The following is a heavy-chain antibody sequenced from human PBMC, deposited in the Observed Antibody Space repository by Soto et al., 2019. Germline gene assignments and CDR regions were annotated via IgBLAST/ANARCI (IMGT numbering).Heavy chain of an antibody. CDR3: AKGLHGDYARTLVDY. CDR2: ISGSGGSK. D-gene: IGHD4-17*01. V-gene: IGHV3-23*01. J-gene: IGHJ4*02. CDR1: GFTFSSYA. Sequence: GGSLRLSCAASGFTFSSYAMSWVRQAPGKGLEWVSAISGSGGSKYYADSVKGRFTISRDNPKNTLYLQMNSLRAEDTAVYYCAKGLHGDYARTLVDYWGQGTLVTVSS.